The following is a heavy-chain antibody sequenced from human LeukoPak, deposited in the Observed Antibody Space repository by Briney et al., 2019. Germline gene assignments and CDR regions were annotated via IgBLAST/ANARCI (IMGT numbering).Heavy chain of an antibody. D-gene: IGHD2-21*01. CDR1: GGSISSSSYY. CDR2: IYYSGST. J-gene: IGHJ6*03. Sequence: PSETLSLTCTVSGGSISSSSYYWGWIRQPPGKGLEWIGYIYYSGSTNYNPSLKSRVTISVDASKNQFSLKLSSVTAADTAVYYCATLAYCGGDCYSGYYYMDVWGKGTTVTVSS. CDR3: ATLAYCGGDCYSGYYYMDV. V-gene: IGHV4-61*05.